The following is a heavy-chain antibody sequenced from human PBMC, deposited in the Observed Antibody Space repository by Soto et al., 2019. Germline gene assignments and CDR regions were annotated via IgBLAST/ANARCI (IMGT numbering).Heavy chain of an antibody. CDR3: ARGGGPYVWLNEF. Sequence: SVKVSCKDSGGLCRSFAISWVRQATGQGLECMGGIIPVFGTTKYAQKHQDRDTVTAGEATNTAHIEMSSLTSEHTAMYYFARGGGPYVWLNEFCGQGTQVTVSS. CDR2: IIPVFGTT. V-gene: IGHV1-69*13. D-gene: IGHD3-16*01. J-gene: IGHJ4*02. CDR1: GGLCRSFA.